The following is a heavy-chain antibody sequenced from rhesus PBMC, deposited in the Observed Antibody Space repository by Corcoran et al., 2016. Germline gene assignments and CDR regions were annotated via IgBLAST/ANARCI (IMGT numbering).Heavy chain of an antibody. D-gene: IGHD4-29*01. CDR3: ARDHYGSSLGY. V-gene: IGHV1-111*02. CDR2: FDPEDGEA. CDR1: GYNFPDNY. Sequence: EVQLVQSGAEVKKPGASGKIPCKASGYNFPDNYRKRVRQAPGKGLEWMGRFDPEDGEADYAQKFQDRVTITADMSTDTAYMELSSLRSEDTAVYYCARDHYGSSLGYWGQGVLVTVSS. J-gene: IGHJ4*01.